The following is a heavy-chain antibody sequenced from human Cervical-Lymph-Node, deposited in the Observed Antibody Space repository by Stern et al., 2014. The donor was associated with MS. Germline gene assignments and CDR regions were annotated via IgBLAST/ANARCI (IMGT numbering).Heavy chain of an antibody. Sequence: QVQLQESGPGLVRPSETLSLTCTVSGGSIRPYFWHWIRQSPGKGLEWIGYVSYSGHTYYNSALRSRVTLSGDKSKSNFSLRINSVTAADTAVYYCARAKRDEVGPRWPLYLDSWGPGPVVTVS. CDR2: VSYSGHT. D-gene: IGHD1-26*01. V-gene: IGHV4-59*01. J-gene: IGHJ4*02. CDR3: ARAKRDEVGPRWPLYLDS. CDR1: GGSIRPYF.